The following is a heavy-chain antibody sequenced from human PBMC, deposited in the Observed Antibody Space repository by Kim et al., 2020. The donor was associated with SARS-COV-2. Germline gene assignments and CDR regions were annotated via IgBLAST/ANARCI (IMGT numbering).Heavy chain of an antibody. D-gene: IGHD6-13*01. CDR3: AIREYGKMYSSSPSPFFH. CDR2: IYPGDSDT. Sequence: GESLKISCKGSGYSFTSYWIGWVRQMPGKGLEWMGIIYPGDSDTRYSPSFQGQVTISADKSISTAYLQWSSLKASDTAMYYCAIREYGKMYSSSPSPFFHWGQGTLVTVSS. CDR1: GYSFTSYW. J-gene: IGHJ1*01. V-gene: IGHV5-51*01.